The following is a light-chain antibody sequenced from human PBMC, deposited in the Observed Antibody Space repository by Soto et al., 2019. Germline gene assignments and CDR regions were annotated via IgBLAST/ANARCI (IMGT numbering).Light chain of an antibody. Sequence: EIVMTQSPATLSVSPGERATLSCRASQSISSKLAWYQQKPGQAPRLLIYGASTRAPGIPARFSGSGSGTELTLTISSLQAEDFAVYYCQQYNSWPLIAFGQGTRLESK. V-gene: IGKV3-15*01. CDR2: GAS. CDR1: QSISSK. J-gene: IGKJ5*01. CDR3: QQYNSWPLIA.